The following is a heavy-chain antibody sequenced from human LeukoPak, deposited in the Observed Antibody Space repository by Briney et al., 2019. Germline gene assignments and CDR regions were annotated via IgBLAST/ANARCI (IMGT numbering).Heavy chain of an antibody. CDR1: GGFISSYY. D-gene: IGHD3-3*01. Sequence: SETLSLTCTVSGGFISSYYWTWIRQPPGKGLEWIGRIYSSGSTNYNPSLKSRVTISVDTSKNQFSLKLSSVTAADTAVYYCARGVVITGLDYWGQGTLVTVSS. CDR3: ARGVVITGLDY. V-gene: IGHV4-4*08. J-gene: IGHJ4*02. CDR2: IYSSGST.